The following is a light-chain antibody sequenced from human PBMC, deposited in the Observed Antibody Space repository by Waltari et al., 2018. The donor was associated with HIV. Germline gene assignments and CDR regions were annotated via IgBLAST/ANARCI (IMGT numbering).Light chain of an antibody. J-gene: IGKJ1*01. CDR1: QNVGAF. CDR3: HQYASFSGT. V-gene: IGKV1-5*03. CDR2: QAS. Sequence: DIRLTQSPSTLSASAGDRVAITCRAGQNVGAFLAWYQQKPGKPPKLLIFQASILEGGVPSRFSGSVSGSDFTLTINGLQSDDFATYYSHQYASFSGTFGQGTKVEL.